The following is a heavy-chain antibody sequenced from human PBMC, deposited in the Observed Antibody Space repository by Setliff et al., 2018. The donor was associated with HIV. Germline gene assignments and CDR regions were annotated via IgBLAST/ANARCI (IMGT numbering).Heavy chain of an antibody. CDR3: ARHGQYGSGSYYNRPFDF. V-gene: IGHV5-51*01. D-gene: IGHD3-10*01. CDR1: GYSFTNYW. J-gene: IGHJ4*02. Sequence: PGESLKISCKGSGYSFTNYWIAWLRQMPGKGLEWVGIIYPGDSDTRYSPSFQGQVTISADKSINTAYLQWSSLKASDTAMYYCARHGQYGSGSYYNRPFDFWGQGTLVTVSS. CDR2: IYPGDSDT.